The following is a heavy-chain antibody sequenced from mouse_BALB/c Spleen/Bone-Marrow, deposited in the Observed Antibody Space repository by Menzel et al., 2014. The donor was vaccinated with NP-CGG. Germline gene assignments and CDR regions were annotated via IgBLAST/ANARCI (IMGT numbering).Heavy chain of an antibody. Sequence: VQLKGSGTVLARPGASVKMSCKASGYIFTSYWMYWIKQRPGQGLEWIGAIYPGNSGTSYNQNFKGKAKLTAVTSASTAYMELSSLTNEDSAVYYCTRSITTAVEFDYWGQGTSLTVSS. CDR2: IYPGNSGT. V-gene: IGHV1-5*01. CDR3: TRSITTAVEFDY. CDR1: GYIFTSYW. D-gene: IGHD1-1*01. J-gene: IGHJ2*03.